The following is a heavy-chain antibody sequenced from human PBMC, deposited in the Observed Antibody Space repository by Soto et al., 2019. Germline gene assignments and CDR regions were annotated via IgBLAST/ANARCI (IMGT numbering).Heavy chain of an antibody. CDR1: GFTFSSYG. CDR2: ISYDGSNK. J-gene: IGHJ4*02. V-gene: IGHV3-30*18. Sequence: QVQLVESGGGVVQPGRSLRLSCAASGFTFSSYGMHWVRQAPGKGLEWVAVISYDGSNKYYADSVKGRFTISRDNSKNTLYLQMNSLRAEDTAVYYCAKGRRVVPAAPSSRLGYWGQGTLVTVAS. CDR3: AKGRRVVPAAPSSRLGY. D-gene: IGHD2-2*01.